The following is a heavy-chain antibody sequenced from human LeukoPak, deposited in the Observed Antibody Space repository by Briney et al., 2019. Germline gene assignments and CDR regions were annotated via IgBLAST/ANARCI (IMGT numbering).Heavy chain of an antibody. CDR3: AKAPAIGGESDY. V-gene: IGHV3-23*01. Sequence: GRSLRLSCAASGFTFSSDGMSWVRQAPGKGREWVSAISGSGASTYYSDSVKGRFTIAKDNSKNSLYQQMNSPRAEDTAVYYCAKAPAIGGESDYWGQGTLVTVSS. J-gene: IGHJ4*02. CDR1: GFTFSSDG. CDR2: ISGSGAST. D-gene: IGHD3-16*01.